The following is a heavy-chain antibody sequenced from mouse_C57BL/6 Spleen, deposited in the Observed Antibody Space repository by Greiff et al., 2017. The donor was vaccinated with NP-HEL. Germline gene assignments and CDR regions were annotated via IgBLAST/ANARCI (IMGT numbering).Heavy chain of an antibody. D-gene: IGHD2-4*01. CDR2: ISYDGSN. J-gene: IGHJ1*03. Sequence: EVKLQESGPGLVKPSQSLSLTCSVTGYSITSGYYWNWIRQFPGNKLEWMGYISYDGSNNYNPSLKNRISITRDTSKNQFFLKLNSVTTEDTATYYCARVSYDYDHWYFDVWGTGTTVTVSS. CDR3: ARVSYDYDHWYFDV. CDR1: GYSITSGYY. V-gene: IGHV3-6*01.